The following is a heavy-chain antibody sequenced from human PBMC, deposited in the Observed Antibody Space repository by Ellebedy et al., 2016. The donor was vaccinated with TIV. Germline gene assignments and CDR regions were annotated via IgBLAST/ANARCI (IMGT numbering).Heavy chain of an antibody. Sequence: AASVKVSCKASGYTFTGYYMHWVRQAPGQGLEWMGWINPNSGGTNYAQKIQGRVTMTRDTSISTAYMELSRLRSDDTAVYYCARDFDYGDYYYFDYWGQGTLVTVSS. CDR1: GYTFTGYY. CDR2: INPNSGGT. V-gene: IGHV1-2*02. CDR3: ARDFDYGDYYYFDY. D-gene: IGHD4-17*01. J-gene: IGHJ4*02.